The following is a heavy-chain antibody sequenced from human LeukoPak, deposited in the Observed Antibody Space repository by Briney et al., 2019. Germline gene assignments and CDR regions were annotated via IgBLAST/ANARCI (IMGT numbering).Heavy chain of an antibody. CDR3: ARGYCSSTSCYTKTTNYYYYGMDV. V-gene: IGHV3-21*01. CDR2: ISSRSSYI. CDR1: GFTFSSYS. J-gene: IGHJ6*02. Sequence: GGSLRLSCAASGFTFSSYSMNWVRQAPGKGLEWVSSISSRSSYIYYADSVKGRFTISRDNAKNSLYLQMNSLRAEDTAVYYCARGYCSSTSCYTKTTNYYYYGMDVWGQGTTVTVSS. D-gene: IGHD2-2*02.